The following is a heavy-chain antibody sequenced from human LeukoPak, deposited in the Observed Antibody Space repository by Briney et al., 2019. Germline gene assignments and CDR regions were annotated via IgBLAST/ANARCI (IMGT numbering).Heavy chain of an antibody. D-gene: IGHD3-9*01. Sequence: SETLSLTCTISGGSISSSSYYWGWIRQPPGKGLEWIGSIYYSGSTYYNPSLKSRVTISVDTSKNQFSLKLSSVTAADTAVYYCARGSPTYYDILTGYPTWFDPWGQGTLVTVSS. J-gene: IGHJ5*02. CDR1: GGSISSSSYY. CDR3: ARGSPTYYDILTGYPTWFDP. V-gene: IGHV4-39*07. CDR2: IYYSGST.